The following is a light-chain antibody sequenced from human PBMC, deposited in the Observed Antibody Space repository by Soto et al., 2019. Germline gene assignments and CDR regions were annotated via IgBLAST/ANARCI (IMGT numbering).Light chain of an antibody. CDR1: SSDVGNYDY. Sequence: QTVVTQPASVSGSPGQSITISCTGTSSDVGNYDYVSWYQQHPGKAPKLIIYEVSHRPSGVSNRFSASKSGNTASLTISGLQAEDEATYYCSLFTRSNTWVFGGGTKVTVL. J-gene: IGLJ3*02. CDR3: SLFTRSNTWV. V-gene: IGLV2-14*01. CDR2: EVS.